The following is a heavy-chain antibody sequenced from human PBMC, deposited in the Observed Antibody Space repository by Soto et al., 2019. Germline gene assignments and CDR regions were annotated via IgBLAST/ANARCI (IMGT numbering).Heavy chain of an antibody. D-gene: IGHD2-2*02. CDR1: GGSISSSSYY. CDR2: IYYSGST. CDR3: ARHEKGGYTSYYYYYGMDV. V-gene: IGHV4-39*01. J-gene: IGHJ6*02. Sequence: SETLSLTCTVSGGSISSSSYYWGWIRQPPGKGLEWIGSIYYSGSTYYNPSLKSRVTISVDTSKNQFSLKLSSVTAADTAVYYCARHEKGGYTSYYYYYGMDVWGQGTTVTVSS.